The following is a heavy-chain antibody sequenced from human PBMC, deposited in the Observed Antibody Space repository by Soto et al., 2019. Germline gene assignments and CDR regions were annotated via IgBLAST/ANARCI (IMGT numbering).Heavy chain of an antibody. D-gene: IGHD1-1*01. CDR1: GYTFTSYA. CDR2: INAGNGKT. V-gene: IGHV1-3*01. CDR3: ATTDWFDP. Sequence: GASVKVSCKASGYTFTSYAMHWVRQAPGQRLEWMRWINAGNGKTKYAQMFQGRVTMTEDTSTGTAYMELSSLRSEDTAVYYCATTDWFDPWGQGTLVTVSS. J-gene: IGHJ5*02.